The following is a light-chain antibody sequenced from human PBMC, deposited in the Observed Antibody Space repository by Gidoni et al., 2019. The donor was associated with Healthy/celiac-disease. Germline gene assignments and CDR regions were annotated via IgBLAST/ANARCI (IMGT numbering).Light chain of an antibody. CDR3: QQSYSAPFT. J-gene: IGKJ3*01. CDR1: QSISSY. CDR2: AAS. Sequence: DIQMTQSPSSLSASVGDRVTITCRASQSISSYLNWYQQKPGKAPKLLIYAASSLQSGVPSRFSGSGSGTDFTLTISSLQPEDFATYYCQQSYSAPFTFXPXTKVDFK. V-gene: IGKV1-39*01.